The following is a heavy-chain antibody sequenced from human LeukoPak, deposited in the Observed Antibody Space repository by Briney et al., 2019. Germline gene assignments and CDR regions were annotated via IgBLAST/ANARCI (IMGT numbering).Heavy chain of an antibody. J-gene: IGHJ4*02. CDR3: ARDFSGGVDF. V-gene: IGHV3-74*01. CDR1: GFTFSSYW. D-gene: IGHD5-12*01. Sequence: GGSLRLSCAASGFTFSSYWMNWVRQVPGKGLVWVSRIVSDGSNTNYADSVKGRFTISRDNAKNTLYLQMNSLRVEDTAVYYCARDFSGGVDFWGQGTLVTVSS. CDR2: IVSDGSNT.